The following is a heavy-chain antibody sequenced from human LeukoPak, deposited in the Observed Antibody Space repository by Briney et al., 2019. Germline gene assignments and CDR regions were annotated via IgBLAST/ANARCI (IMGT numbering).Heavy chain of an antibody. V-gene: IGHV3-23*01. J-gene: IGHJ4*02. CDR2: ISGSGGST. CDR3: AKLGDTYAWSPPDY. Sequence: GGSLRLSCAASGFTFSSYAMSWVRQAPGKGLEWVSTISGSGGSTYYADSVKGRFTISRDNSKNTLYLHMHSLRAEDTAVYYCAKLGDTYAWSPPDYWGQGTLVTVSS. D-gene: IGHD3-16*01. CDR1: GFTFSSYA.